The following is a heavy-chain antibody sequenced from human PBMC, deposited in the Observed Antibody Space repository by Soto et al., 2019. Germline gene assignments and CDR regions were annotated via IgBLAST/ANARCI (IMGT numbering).Heavy chain of an antibody. CDR2: IIPIFGTA. D-gene: IGHD6-13*01. CDR3: GGQEHLVKEAAGLDY. CDR1: GGTFSSYA. Sequence: GASVKVSCKASGGTFSSYAISWVRQAPGQGLEWMGGIIPIFGTANYAQKFQGRVTITADESTSTAYMGLSSLRSEDTAVYYCGGQEHLVKEAAGLDYWGQGTLVTVSS. J-gene: IGHJ4*02. V-gene: IGHV1-69*13.